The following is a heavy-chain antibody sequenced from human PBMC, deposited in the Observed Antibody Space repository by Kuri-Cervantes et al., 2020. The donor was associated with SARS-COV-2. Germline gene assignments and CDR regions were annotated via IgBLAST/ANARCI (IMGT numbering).Heavy chain of an antibody. V-gene: IGHV4-59*11. J-gene: IGHJ4*02. CDR1: GGSISSHY. Sequence: SETLSLTCTVSGGSISSHYWSWIRQSPGKGLEWIGSIYHSGSTYYNPSLKSRVTISVDTSKNQFSLKLSSVTAADTAVYYCATTRGNVGDFDYWGQGTLVTVSS. D-gene: IGHD4-23*01. CDR3: ATTRGNVGDFDY. CDR2: IYHSGST.